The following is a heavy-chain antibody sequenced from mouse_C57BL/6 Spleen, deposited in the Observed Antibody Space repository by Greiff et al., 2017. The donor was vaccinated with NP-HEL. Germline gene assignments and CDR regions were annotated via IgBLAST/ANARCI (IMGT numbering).Heavy chain of an antibody. J-gene: IGHJ3*01. D-gene: IGHD2-1*01. CDR2: IYPSDSET. Sequence: QVQLKQPGAELVRPGSSVKLSCKASGYTFTSYWMDWVKQRPGQGLEWIGNIYPSDSETHYNQKFKDKATLTVDKSSSTAYMQLSSLTSEDSAVYYCAIYYGNYPFAYWGQGTLVTVSA. CDR3: AIYYGNYPFAY. CDR1: GYTFTSYW. V-gene: IGHV1-61*01.